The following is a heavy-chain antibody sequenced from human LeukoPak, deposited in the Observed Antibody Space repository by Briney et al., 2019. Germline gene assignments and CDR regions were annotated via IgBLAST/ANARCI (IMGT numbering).Heavy chain of an antibody. J-gene: IGHJ4*02. Sequence: GASVKVSCKASGYTFTSYGVNWVRQAPGQGLEWMGWISAYNGNTNYAQKLQGRVTMTTDTSTSTAYMELRSLRSDDTAVYYCARGDCSSTSCFYFDYWGQGTLVTVSS. CDR1: GYTFTSYG. V-gene: IGHV1-18*01. D-gene: IGHD2-2*01. CDR2: ISAYNGNT. CDR3: ARGDCSSTSCFYFDY.